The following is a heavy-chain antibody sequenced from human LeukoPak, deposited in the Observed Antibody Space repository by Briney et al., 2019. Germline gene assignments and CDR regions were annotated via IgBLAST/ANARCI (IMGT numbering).Heavy chain of an antibody. V-gene: IGHV1-18*01. Sequence: ASVTLSCTASVYTFTSYGISWVRQAPGQGLGWMGWSSAYNGNTNYAQKLQGRVTMTTDTSTSTAYMELRSLRSDDTAVYYCARDRGPYCSGGSCYSIGYWGQGTLVTVSS. D-gene: IGHD2-15*01. CDR1: VYTFTSYG. CDR2: SSAYNGNT. CDR3: ARDRGPYCSGGSCYSIGY. J-gene: IGHJ4*02.